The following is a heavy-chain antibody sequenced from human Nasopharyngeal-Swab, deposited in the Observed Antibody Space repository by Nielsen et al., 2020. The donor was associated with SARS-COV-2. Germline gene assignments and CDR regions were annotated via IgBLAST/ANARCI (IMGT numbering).Heavy chain of an antibody. CDR2: IYYSGST. Sequence: ESLKISCAASGFTFSSYSMNWVRQAPGKGLEWIGYIYYSGSTNYNPSLKSRLTISVDTSKNQFSLKLTSVTAADTAVYYCARSPGYYFDYWGQGTLVTVSS. V-gene: IGHV4-59*08. CDR1: GFTFSSYS. CDR3: ARSPGYYFDY. J-gene: IGHJ4*02.